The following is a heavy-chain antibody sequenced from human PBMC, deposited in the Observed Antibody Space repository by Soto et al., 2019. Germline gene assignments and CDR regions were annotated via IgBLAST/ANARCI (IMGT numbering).Heavy chain of an antibody. CDR3: ARSYYDILTGYPNWFDP. CDR2: IYYSGST. J-gene: IGHJ5*02. V-gene: IGHV4-39*01. D-gene: IGHD3-9*01. CDR1: GDSISTFY. Sequence: SETLSLTCTVSGDSISTFYWGWMRQSPGKGLEWIGSIYYSGSTYYNPSLKSRVTISVDTSKNQFSLKLSSVTAADTAVYYCARSYYDILTGYPNWFDPWGQGTLVTVSS.